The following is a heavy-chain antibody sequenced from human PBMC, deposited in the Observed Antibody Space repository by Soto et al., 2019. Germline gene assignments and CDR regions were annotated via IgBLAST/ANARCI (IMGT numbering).Heavy chain of an antibody. CDR1: GGSISSYY. Sequence: SETLSLTCTVSGGSISSYYWSWIRQPPGKGLEWIGYIYYSGSTNYNPSLKSRVTISVDTSKNQFSLKLGSVTAADTAVYYCARDRAAGWFDPWGQGTLVTVSS. V-gene: IGHV4-59*01. D-gene: IGHD6-13*01. CDR2: IYYSGST. J-gene: IGHJ5*02. CDR3: ARDRAAGWFDP.